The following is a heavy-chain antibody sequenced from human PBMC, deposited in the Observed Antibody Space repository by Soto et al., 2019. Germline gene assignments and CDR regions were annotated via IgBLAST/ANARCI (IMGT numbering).Heavy chain of an antibody. Sequence: QLQLQESGPGLVKPSDTLSLTCTVSGGSIRDSNYYWGWFRQSPGKGLEWIGSGYYSGTTYYKPALQSQVTISVDTSKHQFSLNLRSVTATDTAVYYCASHSGRFGIAGAGIDSWGQGTRVTVSS. V-gene: IGHV4-39*01. CDR1: GGSIRDSNYY. D-gene: IGHD6-19*01. J-gene: IGHJ5*01. CDR2: GYYSGTT. CDR3: ASHSGRFGIAGAGIDS.